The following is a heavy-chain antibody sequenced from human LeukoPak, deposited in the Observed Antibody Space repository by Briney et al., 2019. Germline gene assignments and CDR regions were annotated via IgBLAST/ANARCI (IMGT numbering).Heavy chain of an antibody. CDR3: AKTWWYRYYFDY. J-gene: IGHJ4*02. CDR1: GFTFSSYA. Sequence: GGSLRLSCAASGFTFSSYAMSWVRQAPGKGLEWVSAISGSGGSTYYADSVKGRFTISRDNSKNTLYLQMDSLRAEDTAVYYCAKTWWYRYYFDYWGQGTLVTVSS. CDR2: ISGSGGST. V-gene: IGHV3-23*01. D-gene: IGHD2-15*01.